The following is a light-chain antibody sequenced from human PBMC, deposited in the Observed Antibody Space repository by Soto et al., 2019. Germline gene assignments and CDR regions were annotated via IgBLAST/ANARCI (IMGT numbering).Light chain of an antibody. J-gene: IGKJ5*01. V-gene: IGKV3-15*01. CDR3: QQYGSAPPIT. CDR1: QSVSSN. CDR2: GAS. Sequence: EKIMAQSPAPMSVSAGARATLSCRASQSVSSNLAWYQQKPGQAPRLLIYGASTRATGIPARFSGSGSGTEFTLTISSLQSEDFAVYYCQQYGSAPPITVGQGTRLEIK.